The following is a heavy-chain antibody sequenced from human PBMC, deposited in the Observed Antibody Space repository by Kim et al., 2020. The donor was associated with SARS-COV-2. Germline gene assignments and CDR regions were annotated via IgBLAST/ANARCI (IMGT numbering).Heavy chain of an antibody. Sequence: CVKGRFTISRDNAKNSLYLQMNSLGAEDTAVYYCARFDSRAMYYYYGMDVWGQGTTVTVSS. V-gene: IGHV3-11*01. D-gene: IGHD3-9*01. CDR3: ARFDSRAMYYYYGMDV. J-gene: IGHJ6*02.